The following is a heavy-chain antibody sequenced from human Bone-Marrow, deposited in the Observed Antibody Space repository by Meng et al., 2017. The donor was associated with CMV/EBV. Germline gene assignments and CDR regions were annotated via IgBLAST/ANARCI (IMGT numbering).Heavy chain of an antibody. CDR1: GFTFSSYA. D-gene: IGHD3-3*01. CDR3: AKERPYYDFWSGYSYYYGMDV. Sequence: GESLKISCAASGFTFSSYAMSWVRQAPGKGLEWVSAISGSGGSTYYADSVKGRFTISRDNSKNTLYLQMNSLRAEDTAVYYCAKERPYYDFWSGYSYYYGMDVWGQGTTVTASS. CDR2: ISGSGGST. V-gene: IGHV3-23*01. J-gene: IGHJ6*02.